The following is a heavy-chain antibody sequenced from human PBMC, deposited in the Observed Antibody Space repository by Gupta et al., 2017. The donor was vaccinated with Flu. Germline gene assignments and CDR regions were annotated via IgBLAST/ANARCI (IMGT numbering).Heavy chain of an antibody. D-gene: IGHD3-22*01. CDR3: ARQGDYFDSSGYYGMDV. J-gene: IGHJ6*02. CDR1: GYSFTSYW. V-gene: IGHV5-51*01. Sequence: EVQLVQSGAEVNKPGESLKISCKGSGYSFTSYWIGWVRQMPGKGLEWMGIIYPGDSATRYSPSFQGQVTISADKSISTAYLQWSSLKASDTAMYYCARQGDYFDSSGYYGMDVWGQGTTVTVSS. CDR2: IYPGDSAT.